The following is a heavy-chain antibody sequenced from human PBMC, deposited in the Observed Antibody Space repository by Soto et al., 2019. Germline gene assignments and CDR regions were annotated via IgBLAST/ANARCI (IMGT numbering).Heavy chain of an antibody. J-gene: IGHJ4*02. CDR3: AREGGSYWGKVYYFDY. D-gene: IGHD1-26*01. V-gene: IGHV4-59*01. CDR1: GGSISSYY. Sequence: PSETLSLTCTVSGGSISSYYWSWIRQPPGKGLEWIGYIYYSGSTNYNPSLKSRVTISVDTSKNQFSLKLSSVTAADTAVYYCAREGGSYWGKVYYFDYWGQGTLVTVS. CDR2: IYYSGST.